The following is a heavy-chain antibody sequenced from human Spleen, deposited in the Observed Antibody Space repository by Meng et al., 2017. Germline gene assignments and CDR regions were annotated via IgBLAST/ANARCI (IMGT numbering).Heavy chain of an antibody. CDR2: IIPILGIA. Sequence: SVKVSCKASGGTFSSYTISWVRQAPGQGLEWMGRIIPILGIANYAQKFQGRVTIIADKSTSTAYMELSSLRSEDTAVYYCARVGSDDAFDIWGQGTMVTASS. D-gene: IGHD1-26*01. CDR1: GGTFSSYT. J-gene: IGHJ3*02. V-gene: IGHV1-69*02. CDR3: ARVGSDDAFDI.